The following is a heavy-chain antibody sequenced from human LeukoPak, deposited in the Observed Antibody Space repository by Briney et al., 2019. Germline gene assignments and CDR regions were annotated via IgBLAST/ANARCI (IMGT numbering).Heavy chain of an antibody. Sequence: GGSLRLSCAASGFTFSSYDMHWVRQATGKGLEWVSGIGTAGDIYYPGSVKGRFTISRENAKNSLYLQVNSLRAGDTAVYYCAKSIAAAGYDYWGQGTLVTVSS. J-gene: IGHJ4*02. CDR1: GFTFSSYD. V-gene: IGHV3-13*01. CDR3: AKSIAAAGYDY. D-gene: IGHD6-13*01. CDR2: IGTAGDI.